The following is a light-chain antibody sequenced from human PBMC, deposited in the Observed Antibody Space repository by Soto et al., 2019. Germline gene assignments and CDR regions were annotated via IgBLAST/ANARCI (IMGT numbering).Light chain of an antibody. CDR3: QQGKSFPLT. CDR1: QDINKW. Sequence: DIQMIQSPSSVSASVGDRVTITCRASQDINKWLAWYQQKPGLAPNLVIYTASRLHGGGPSRFSGSASGTDFTLTISSLQPEDVATYYCQQGKSFPLTSGGGTKLDIK. J-gene: IGKJ4*01. V-gene: IGKV1-12*01. CDR2: TAS.